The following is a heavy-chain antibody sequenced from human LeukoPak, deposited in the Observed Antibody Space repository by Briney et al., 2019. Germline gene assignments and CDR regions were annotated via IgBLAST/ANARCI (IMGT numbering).Heavy chain of an antibody. CDR2: IIPIFGTA. J-gene: IGHJ6*03. D-gene: IGHD6-13*01. Sequence: SVKVSCKASGGTFSSYAISWVRQAPGQGLEWMGGIIPIFGTANYAQKFQGRVTITADESTGTAYMELSSLRSEDTAVYYCARDSSSYYYYYYYMDVWGKGTTVTVSS. V-gene: IGHV1-69*13. CDR1: GGTFSSYA. CDR3: ARDSSSYYYYYYYMDV.